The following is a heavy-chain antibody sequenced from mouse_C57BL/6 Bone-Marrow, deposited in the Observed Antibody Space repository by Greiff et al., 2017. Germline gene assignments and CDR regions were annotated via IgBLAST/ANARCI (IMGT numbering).Heavy chain of an antibody. Sequence: EVNVVESGEGLVKPGGSLKLSCAASGFTFSSYAMSWVRQTPEKRLEWVAYISSGGDYIYYADTVKGRFTISRDNARNTLYLQMSSLKSEDTAMYYCTRDVTRSYWYFDVWGTGTTVTVSS. CDR3: TRDVTRSYWYFDV. J-gene: IGHJ1*03. CDR2: ISSGGDYI. V-gene: IGHV5-9-1*02. CDR1: GFTFSSYA.